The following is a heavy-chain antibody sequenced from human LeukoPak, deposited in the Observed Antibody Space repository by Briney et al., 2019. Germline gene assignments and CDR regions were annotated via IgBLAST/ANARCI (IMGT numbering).Heavy chain of an antibody. CDR1: GGTFSSYA. D-gene: IGHD4-23*01. J-gene: IGHJ6*02. V-gene: IGHV1-69*04. CDR3: ARGGFGGNPNWDYYYGMDV. CDR2: IIPILGIA. Sequence: SVKVSCKASGGTFSSYAVSWVRQAPGQGLEWMGRIIPILGIANYAQKFQGRVTITADKSTSTAYMELSSLRSEDTAVYYCARGGFGGNPNWDYYYGMDVWGQGTTVTVSS.